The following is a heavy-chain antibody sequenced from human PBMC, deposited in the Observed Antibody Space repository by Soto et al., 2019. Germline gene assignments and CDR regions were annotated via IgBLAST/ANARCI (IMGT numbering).Heavy chain of an antibody. Sequence: DVKLVESGGGLVQPGGSLRLSCEVSGFTFSMYSMSWVRQSPGKGLEWVAKIPQDGVDGHYADSVKGRFTISRDNGKNSLYLKLNNLRAEDTAVYYCARDHLILPAHDFFYGSDVWGRGATVTVSS. D-gene: IGHD2-21*02. CDR1: GFTFSMYS. CDR3: ARDHLILPAHDFFYGSDV. V-gene: IGHV3-7*03. CDR2: IPQDGVDG. J-gene: IGHJ6*02.